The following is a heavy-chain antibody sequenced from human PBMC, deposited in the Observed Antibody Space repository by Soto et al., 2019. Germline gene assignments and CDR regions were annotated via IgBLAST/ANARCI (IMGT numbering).Heavy chain of an antibody. Sequence: QVQLVQSGAEVKKPGASVVISCKASGYNFTDYFMQWVRQAPGQGLEWMGIINPSGGSTSYALKFQGRVTMTRDTSTSTVYMELASLRSEDTAVYYCARSYCSGGSCPDYWGQGTLVTVSS. CDR2: INPSGGST. CDR1: GYNFTDYF. J-gene: IGHJ4*02. D-gene: IGHD2-15*01. CDR3: ARSYCSGGSCPDY. V-gene: IGHV1-46*01.